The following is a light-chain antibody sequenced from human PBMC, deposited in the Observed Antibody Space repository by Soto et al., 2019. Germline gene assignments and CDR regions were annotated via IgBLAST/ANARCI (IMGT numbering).Light chain of an antibody. CDR3: QQYAASRT. V-gene: IGKV3-20*01. Sequence: EIERTQSPCTLSLSTGDRATLXCRASQSVSSSYLAWYQQKPGQAPRLLIYGASSRTTGIPDRFSGSGSGTDFTLTISRLEPEYFAVYYCQQYAASRTFGQGTKVDIK. J-gene: IGKJ1*01. CDR1: QSVSSSY. CDR2: GAS.